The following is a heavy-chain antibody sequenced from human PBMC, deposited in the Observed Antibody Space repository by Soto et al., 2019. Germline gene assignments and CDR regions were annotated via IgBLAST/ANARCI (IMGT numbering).Heavy chain of an antibody. CDR3: ARGGSGSYFWYFDL. Sequence: AGGSLRLSCADSGFTFSRYEMNWVRQAPGKGLEWVSYISSSSSTLYYADSVKGRFTISRDNAKNSLYLQMNSLRAEDTAVYYCARGGSGSYFWYFDLWGRGTLVTSPQ. J-gene: IGHJ2*01. D-gene: IGHD1-26*01. CDR2: ISSSSSTL. V-gene: IGHV3-48*03. CDR1: GFTFSRYE.